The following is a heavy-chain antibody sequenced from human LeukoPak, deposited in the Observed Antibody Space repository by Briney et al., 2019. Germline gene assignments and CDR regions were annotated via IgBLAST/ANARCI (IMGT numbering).Heavy chain of an antibody. CDR3: ARAVAAGYYYMDV. CDR1: GYTFTGYY. Sequence: ASVKVSCKASGYTFTGYYMHWVRQAPGQGLEWMGRINPNSGGTNYAQKFQGRVTMTRDTSISTAYMELSGLRSDDTTVYYCARAVAAGYYYMDVWGKGTTVTASS. V-gene: IGHV1-2*06. J-gene: IGHJ6*03. D-gene: IGHD6-13*01. CDR2: INPNSGGT.